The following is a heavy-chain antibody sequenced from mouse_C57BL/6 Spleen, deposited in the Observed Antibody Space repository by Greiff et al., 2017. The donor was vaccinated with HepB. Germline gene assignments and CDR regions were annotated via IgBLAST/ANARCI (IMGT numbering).Heavy chain of an antibody. J-gene: IGHJ1*03. D-gene: IGHD1-1*01. CDR3: ARSGGRTTVVASDV. Sequence: EVQLQQSGPELVKPGASVKIPCKASGYTFTDYNMDWVKQSHGKSLEWIGDINPNNGGTIYNQKFKGKATLTVDKSSSTAYMELRSLTSEDTAVYYCARSGGRTTVVASDVWGTGTTVTVSS. V-gene: IGHV1-18*01. CDR1: GYTFTDYN. CDR2: INPNNGGT.